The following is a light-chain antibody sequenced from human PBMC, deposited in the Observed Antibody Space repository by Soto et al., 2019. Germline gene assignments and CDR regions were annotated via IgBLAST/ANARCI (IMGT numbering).Light chain of an antibody. CDR2: GAS. Sequence: EIVLTQSPGTLSLSPGQRATLSCRASQSFSSSYLAWFQQKPGQAPRLLIYGASFRATGIPDRFSGSGSGTDFTLTISRLEPEDFAVYYCHQAASSPWTFGQGTKVEIK. CDR1: QSFSSSY. V-gene: IGKV3-20*01. J-gene: IGKJ1*01. CDR3: HQAASSPWT.